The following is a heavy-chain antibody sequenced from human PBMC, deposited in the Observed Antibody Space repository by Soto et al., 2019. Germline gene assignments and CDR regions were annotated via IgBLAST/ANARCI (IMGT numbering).Heavy chain of an antibody. CDR3: ARQTTVTTLHDAFDI. CDR1: GFTFRSYN. D-gene: IGHD4-17*01. J-gene: IGHJ3*02. CDR2: ISVSSGTI. Sequence: PGGSLRLSCAASGFTFRSYNMDWVRRAPGKGLEWVSYISVSSGTIYYADSVKGRFTISRDNAKNSLYLQMNSLRAEDTAIYYCARQTTVTTLHDAFDIWGQGTMVTVSS. V-gene: IGHV3-48*01.